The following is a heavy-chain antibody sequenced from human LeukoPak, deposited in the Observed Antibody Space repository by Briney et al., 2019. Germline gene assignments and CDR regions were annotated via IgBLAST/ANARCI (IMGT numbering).Heavy chain of an antibody. D-gene: IGHD3-10*01. J-gene: IGHJ4*02. Sequence: GGSLRLSCAASGFTFSSYEMDWVRQAPGKGLEWVSYISSGSTIYYADSVKGRFTISRDNAKNSLYLQMNSLRAEDTAVYYCARDAYYYGSGSDLDYWGQGTLVTVSS. V-gene: IGHV3-48*03. CDR3: ARDAYYYGSGSDLDY. CDR1: GFTFSSYE. CDR2: ISSGSTI.